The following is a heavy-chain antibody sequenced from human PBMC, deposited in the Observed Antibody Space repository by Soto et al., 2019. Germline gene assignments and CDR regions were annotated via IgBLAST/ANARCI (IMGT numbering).Heavy chain of an antibody. CDR2: IIPIFGTA. CDR1: GGTFSSYA. J-gene: IGHJ4*02. V-gene: IGHV1-69*13. CDR3: ATQLRYFDWSLDY. Sequence: SVKVSCKASGGTFSSYAISWVRQAPGQGLEWMGGIIPIFGTANYAQKFQGRVTITADESTSTAYMELSSLRSEDTAVYYCATQLRYFDWSLDYRGQGTLVTVSS. D-gene: IGHD3-9*01.